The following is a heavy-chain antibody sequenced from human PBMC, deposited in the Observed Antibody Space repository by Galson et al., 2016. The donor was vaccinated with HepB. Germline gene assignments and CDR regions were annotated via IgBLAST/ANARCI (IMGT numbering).Heavy chain of an antibody. CDR1: GGSISGTNW. CDR2: IYHSGTT. J-gene: IGHJ5*02. V-gene: IGHV4-4*02. Sequence: SETLSLTCTVSGGSISGTNWWSWVRQPPGKGLEWIGEIYHSGTTNYSPSLKSRVTISVDTSKNQFSLKLTSVTAADTAAYYCASQGSGSSNWFGPWGRGTLVTVSS. CDR3: ASQGSGSSNWFGP. D-gene: IGHD6-19*01.